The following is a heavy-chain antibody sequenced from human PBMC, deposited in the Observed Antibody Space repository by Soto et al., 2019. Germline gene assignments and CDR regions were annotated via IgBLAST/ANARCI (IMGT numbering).Heavy chain of an antibody. CDR2: IYPGDSDT. D-gene: IGHD2-2*01. J-gene: IGHJ5*02. V-gene: IGHV5-51*01. Sequence: GESLKISCKGSGYSFTSYWIGWVRQMPGKGLEWMGIIYPGDSDTRYSPSFQGQVTISADKSISTAYLQWSSLKASDTAMYYCARAADCSSTSCYSVSWFDPRGQGTLVTVSS. CDR1: GYSFTSYW. CDR3: ARAADCSSTSCYSVSWFDP.